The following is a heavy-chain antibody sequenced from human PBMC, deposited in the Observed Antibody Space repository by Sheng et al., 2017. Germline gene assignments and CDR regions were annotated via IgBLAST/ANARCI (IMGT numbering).Heavy chain of an antibody. CDR2: INHSGST. CDR3: ARLATVTKHFDP. V-gene: IGHV4-34*01. CDR1: GGSFSGYY. Sequence: QVQLQQWGAGLLKPSETLSLTCAVYGGSFSGYYWSWIRQPPGKGLEWIGEINHSGSTNYNPSLKSRVTISVDTSKNQFSLKLSSVTAADTAVYYCARLATVTKHFDPWGQGTLVTVSS. J-gene: IGHJ5*02. D-gene: IGHD4-17*01.